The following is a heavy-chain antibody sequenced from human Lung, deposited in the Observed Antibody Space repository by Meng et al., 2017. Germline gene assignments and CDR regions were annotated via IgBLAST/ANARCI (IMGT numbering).Heavy chain of an antibody. V-gene: IGHV4-34*01. Sequence: QVQLQQWGAGLLKPSEPLSLTCVVSGGSFSDYYWRWIRQPPGKGLEWIGEINHSGSTNYNPSLESRATISVDTSQNNLSLKLSSVTAADSAVYYCARGPTTMAHDFDYWGQGTLVTVSS. J-gene: IGHJ4*02. CDR1: GGSFSDYY. D-gene: IGHD4-11*01. CDR2: INHSGST. CDR3: ARGPTTMAHDFDY.